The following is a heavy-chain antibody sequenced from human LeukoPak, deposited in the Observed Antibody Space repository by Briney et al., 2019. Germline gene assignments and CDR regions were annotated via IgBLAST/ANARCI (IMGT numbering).Heavy chain of an antibody. CDR2: ITPYNGNT. CDR1: GYTFTSYG. CDR3: ARDSRNHYVVY. D-gene: IGHD3-16*01. Sequence: ASAKVSCKASGYTFTSYGISWVRQAPGQGLEWMGWITPYNGNTNDAQKLQGRVTMTTDTSTTTAYMEVRSLRSDDTAVYYCARDSRNHYVVYWGQGTLVTVSS. V-gene: IGHV1-18*04. J-gene: IGHJ4*02.